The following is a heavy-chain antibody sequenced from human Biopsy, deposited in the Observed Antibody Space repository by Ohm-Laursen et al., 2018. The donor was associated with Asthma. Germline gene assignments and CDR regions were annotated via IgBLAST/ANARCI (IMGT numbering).Heavy chain of an antibody. CDR3: ARTYYDFLTGQVKDVFGV. V-gene: IGHV1-3*04. CDR2: VNTGNGDT. Sequence: VASVKVSCKASRYTFISFAIHWVRQAPGQRLEWMGWVNTGNGDTKYSQKFQGRVTITRDTSASTAYMELRSLRSEDTATYYCARTYYDFLTGQVKDVFGVWGQGTMVTVSS. CDR1: RYTFISFA. J-gene: IGHJ3*01. D-gene: IGHD3-9*01.